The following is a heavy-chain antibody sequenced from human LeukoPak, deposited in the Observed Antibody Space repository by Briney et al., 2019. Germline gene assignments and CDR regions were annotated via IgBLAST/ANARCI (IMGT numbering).Heavy chain of an antibody. V-gene: IGHV3-74*01. CDR1: GFTFNSHR. Sequence: GSPKLSCATSGFTFNSHRMHWVPQAPGKGPVWVSRINSDGSSTSYADSVKGRFTISRDNAKNTLYLQMNSLRVEDTAVYYCARVRIAATEGPFDYWGQGTLVTVSS. CDR2: INSDGSST. CDR3: ARVRIAATEGPFDY. J-gene: IGHJ4*02. D-gene: IGHD6-13*01.